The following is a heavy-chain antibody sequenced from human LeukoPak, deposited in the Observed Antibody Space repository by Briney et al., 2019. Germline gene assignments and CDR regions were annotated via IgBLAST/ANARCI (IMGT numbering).Heavy chain of an antibody. CDR3: ARDASGSYYSGY. J-gene: IGHJ4*02. Sequence: SVKVSCKASGATFSSYAISWVRQAPGQGLEWMGRIIPILGIANYAQKFQGRVTITADKSTSTAYMELSSLRSEDTAVYYCARDASGSYYSGYWGQGTLVTVSS. CDR1: GATFSSYA. V-gene: IGHV1-69*04. CDR2: IIPILGIA. D-gene: IGHD1-26*01.